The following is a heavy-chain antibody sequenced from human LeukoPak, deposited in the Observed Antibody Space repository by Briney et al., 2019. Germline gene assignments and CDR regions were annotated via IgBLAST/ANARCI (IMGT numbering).Heavy chain of an antibody. D-gene: IGHD6-13*01. Sequence: GGSLRLSCAASGFTFSSYGMHWVRQAPGKGLEWVAVISYDGSNKYYADSVKGRFTISRHSSKNTLYLQMNSLRAEDTAMYYCAKDQSTTWYARGYFDLWGRGTLVTVSS. CDR3: AKDQSTTWYARGYFDL. CDR1: GFTFSSYG. V-gene: IGHV3-30*18. CDR2: ISYDGSNK. J-gene: IGHJ2*01.